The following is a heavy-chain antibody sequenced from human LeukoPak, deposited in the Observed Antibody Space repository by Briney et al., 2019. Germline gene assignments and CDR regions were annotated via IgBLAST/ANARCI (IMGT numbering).Heavy chain of an antibody. D-gene: IGHD6-19*01. CDR3: ARDRDSSGWFDY. J-gene: IGHJ4*02. V-gene: IGHV4-59*01. CDR2: IYYSGSA. CDR1: GGSISGFY. Sequence: SETLSLTCTVAGGSISGFYWGWIRQAPGKGLEWIGFIYYSGSANYNPSLKSRVTMSVDTSKNQFSLKLSSVTAADTAFYYCARDRDSSGWFDYWGQGTLVTVSS.